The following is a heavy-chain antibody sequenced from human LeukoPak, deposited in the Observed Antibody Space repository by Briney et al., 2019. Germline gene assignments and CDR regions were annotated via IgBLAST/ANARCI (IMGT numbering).Heavy chain of an antibody. J-gene: IGHJ3*02. CDR3: ARQYYREFDAFDI. Sequence: KPSETLSLTCAVSGYSISSGYYWGWIRQPPGKGLEWIGSIYHSGSTYYNPSLKSRVTISVDTSKNQFSLKLSSVTAADTAVYYCARQYYREFDAFDIWGQGTMVTVSS. D-gene: IGHD3-16*02. V-gene: IGHV4-38-2*01. CDR1: GYSISSGYY. CDR2: IYHSGST.